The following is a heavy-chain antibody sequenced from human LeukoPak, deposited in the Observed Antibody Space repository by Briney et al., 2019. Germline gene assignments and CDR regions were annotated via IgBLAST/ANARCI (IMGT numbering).Heavy chain of an antibody. J-gene: IGHJ6*03. D-gene: IGHD4-17*01. Sequence: SEILSLTCTVSGGSISSHYWSWIRQPPGKGLEWIGYIYYSGSTNYNPSLKSRVTISVDTSKNQFSLKLSSVTAADTAVYYCARVIRLPRAFYYYYYMDVWGKGTTVTVSS. CDR1: GGSISSHY. CDR3: ARVIRLPRAFYYYYYMDV. CDR2: IYYSGST. V-gene: IGHV4-59*11.